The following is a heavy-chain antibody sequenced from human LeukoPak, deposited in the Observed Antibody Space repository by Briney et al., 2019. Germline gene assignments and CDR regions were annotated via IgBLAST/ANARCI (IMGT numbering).Heavy chain of an antibody. CDR3: ARDSSQGFDSVGHDY. D-gene: IGHD3-9*01. V-gene: IGHV3-21*01. CDR2: ISSSSYI. CDR1: GFTFSSYS. Sequence: PGGSLRLSCAASGFTFSSYSMNWVRQAPGKGLEWVSSISSSSYIYYADSVKGRFTISRDNAKNSLYLQMNSLRAEDTAVYYCARDSSQGFDSVGHDYWGQGTLVTVSS. J-gene: IGHJ4*02.